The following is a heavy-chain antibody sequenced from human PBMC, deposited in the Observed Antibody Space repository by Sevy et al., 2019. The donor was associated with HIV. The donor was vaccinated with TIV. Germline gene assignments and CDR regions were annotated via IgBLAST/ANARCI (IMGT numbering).Heavy chain of an antibody. V-gene: IGHV4-31*03. D-gene: IGHD3-10*01. Sequence: SETLSLTCTVSGGSISSGGYYWSWIRQHPGKGLEWIGYIYYSGSTYYNPSLKSRVTISVDTSKNQFSLKLSSVTAADTAVHYCARLLWFGESAGNAFDIWGQGTMVTVSS. CDR2: IYYSGST. CDR3: ARLLWFGESAGNAFDI. J-gene: IGHJ3*02. CDR1: GGSISSGGYY.